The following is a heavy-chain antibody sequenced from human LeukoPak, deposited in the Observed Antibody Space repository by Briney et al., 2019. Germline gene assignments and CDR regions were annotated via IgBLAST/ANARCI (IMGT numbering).Heavy chain of an antibody. D-gene: IGHD3-22*01. Sequence: TLSLTCAVSGGSISSGGYSWSWIRQPPGKGLEWIGYIYHSGSTYYNPSLKSRVTISVDTSKNQFSLKLSSVTAADTAVYYCARRVYYYDSSGYFPYFDYWGQGTLVTVSS. CDR3: ARRVYYYDSSGYFPYFDY. CDR1: GGSISSGGYS. CDR2: IYHSGST. J-gene: IGHJ4*02. V-gene: IGHV4-30-2*01.